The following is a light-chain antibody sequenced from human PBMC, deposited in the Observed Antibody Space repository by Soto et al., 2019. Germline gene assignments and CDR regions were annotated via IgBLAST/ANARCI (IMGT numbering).Light chain of an antibody. CDR3: QQDNTWPPQT. Sequence: EIVMTQSPATLSVSPGERATLSCRASQSVSSNLAWYQQKPGQAPRLLIYGASTRDTGIPARYSRSRSRTEFTHTISSLQSEDFPGDYCQQDNTWPPQTFGQGTKVEI. CDR1: QSVSSN. CDR2: GAS. V-gene: IGKV3-15*01. J-gene: IGKJ1*01.